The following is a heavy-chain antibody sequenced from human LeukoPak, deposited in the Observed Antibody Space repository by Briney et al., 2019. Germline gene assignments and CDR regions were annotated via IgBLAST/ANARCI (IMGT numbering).Heavy chain of an antibody. CDR2: IYYSGST. V-gene: IGHV4-59*06. CDR1: GGSISDYY. J-gene: IGHJ4*02. D-gene: IGHD3-3*01. CDR3: ARQSGGVLRFLEWSPYYFDY. Sequence: SETLSLTCSVSGGSISDYYWGWIRQPPGRGLEWIGYIYYSGSTYYNPSLKSRVTISVDTSKNQFSLKLSSVTAADTAVYYCARQSGGVLRFLEWSPYYFDYWGQGTLVTVSS.